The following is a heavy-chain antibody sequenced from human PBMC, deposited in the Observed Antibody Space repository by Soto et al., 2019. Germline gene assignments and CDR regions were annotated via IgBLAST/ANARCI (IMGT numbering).Heavy chain of an antibody. J-gene: IGHJ4*02. CDR3: AKDLNYYDSSGPLDY. CDR2: ISYDGSNK. CDR1: GFTFSSYG. Sequence: GGSLRLSCAASGFTFSSYGMHWVRQAPGKGLEWVAGISYDGSNKYYADSVKGRFTISRDNSKNTLYLQMNSLRAEDTAVYYCAKDLNYYDSSGPLDYWGQGTLVTVSS. V-gene: IGHV3-30*18. D-gene: IGHD3-22*01.